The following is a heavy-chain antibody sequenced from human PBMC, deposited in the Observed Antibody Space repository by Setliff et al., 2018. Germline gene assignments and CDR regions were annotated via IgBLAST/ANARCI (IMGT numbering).Heavy chain of an antibody. CDR1: GGTFSSYG. J-gene: IGHJ3*02. Sequence: ASVKVSCKASGGTFSSYGISWVRQAPGLGLEWMGGTIPIFGTTDYAQKFRGRVTIITDESTSTAFMQLSSLRSEDTAVYYCARVYLAGSGWDKANALDIWGQGTMVTVSS. V-gene: IGHV1-69*05. D-gene: IGHD6-19*01. CDR3: ARVYLAGSGWDKANALDI. CDR2: TIPIFGTT.